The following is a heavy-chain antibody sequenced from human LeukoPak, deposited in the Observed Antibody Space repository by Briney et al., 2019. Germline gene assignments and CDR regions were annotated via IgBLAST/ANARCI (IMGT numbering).Heavy chain of an antibody. J-gene: IGHJ6*03. CDR3: AVLPLGSYSYYYMDV. D-gene: IGHD1-26*01. V-gene: IGHV4-4*07. CDR2: MYTSGST. Sequence: PSETLSLTCTVSGGSISSYYWSWIRQPAGKGLEWIGRMYTSGSTNYNPSLKSRVTMSVDTSKNQFSLKLSSVTAADTAVYYRAVLPLGSYSYYYMDVWGKGTTVTVSS. CDR1: GGSISSYY.